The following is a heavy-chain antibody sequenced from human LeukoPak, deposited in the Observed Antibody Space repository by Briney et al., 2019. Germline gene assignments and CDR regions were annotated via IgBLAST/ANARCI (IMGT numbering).Heavy chain of an antibody. Sequence: SETLSLTCAVYGGSFSGYYWSWIRQPPGKGLEWIGEINHSGSTNYNPSLKSRVTISVDTSKNQFSLNLTSVTAADTAVYYCARDMVRSLDPGYWGQGTLVTVSS. CDR2: INHSGST. D-gene: IGHD3-10*01. V-gene: IGHV4-34*01. J-gene: IGHJ4*02. CDR1: GGSFSGYY. CDR3: ARDMVRSLDPGY.